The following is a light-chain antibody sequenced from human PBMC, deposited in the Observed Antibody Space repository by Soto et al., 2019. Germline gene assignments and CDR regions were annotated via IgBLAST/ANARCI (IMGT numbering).Light chain of an antibody. V-gene: IGKV3-20*01. J-gene: IGKJ4*01. CDR2: RTF. CDR1: QSIASSY. Sequence: EIVLTQSPGTLSLSPGERATRSCRASQSIASSYLAWYQQKPGQPPRLRLYRTFNRAKGIPDRFSASGSGAAFNLTVSRLEPEDFAVYFGQQFSRPALTFAGGIKVEI. CDR3: QQFSRPALT.